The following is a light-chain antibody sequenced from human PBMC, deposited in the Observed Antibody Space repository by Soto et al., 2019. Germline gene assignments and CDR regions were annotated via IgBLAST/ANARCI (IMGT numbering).Light chain of an antibody. CDR3: QHLNSYPLS. CDR2: AAS. J-gene: IGKJ3*01. V-gene: IGKV1-9*01. Sequence: DIQLTQSPSFLSASVGDRVTITCRASQGISSYLAWYQQKPGKAPNLLIYAASTSQSGVPSRFSGSGSGTELTLTISSLQPEDFATYYCQHLNSYPLSFGPGTKVDIK. CDR1: QGISSY.